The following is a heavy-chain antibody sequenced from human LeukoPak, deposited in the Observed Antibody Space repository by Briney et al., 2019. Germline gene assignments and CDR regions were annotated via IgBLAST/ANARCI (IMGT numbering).Heavy chain of an antibody. V-gene: IGHV3-20*04. D-gene: IGHD3-16*01. J-gene: IGHJ3*02. CDR3: ARDPQGGAFDM. CDR1: GFTFSSYE. Sequence: GGSLRLSCAASGFTFSSYEMNWVRQGPGKGLEWVSGINWNGGSTGYADSVKGRFTISRDNAKNSLYLQMNSLSAEDTAIYYCARDPQGGAFDMWGQGTMVTVSP. CDR2: INWNGGST.